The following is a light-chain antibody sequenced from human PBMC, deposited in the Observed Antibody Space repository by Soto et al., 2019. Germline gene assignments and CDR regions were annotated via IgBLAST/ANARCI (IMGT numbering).Light chain of an antibody. V-gene: IGKV3-20*01. J-gene: IGKJ1*01. CDR1: QSLSSSD. CDR3: HQYATSRT. CDR2: GAS. Sequence: EIVLTQSPGTLSLSPGDRATLSCRASQSLSSSDLAWYQQRRGQAPRLLIYGASRRAPGIPDRFSGSGSGTDFTLTIARLEPEDFAVYYCHQYATSRTFGQGTRWIS.